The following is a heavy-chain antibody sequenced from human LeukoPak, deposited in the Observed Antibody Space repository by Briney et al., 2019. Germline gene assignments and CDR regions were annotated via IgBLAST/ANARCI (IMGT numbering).Heavy chain of an antibody. CDR3: ARVSLSGYCSGASCYFDY. D-gene: IGHD2-15*01. CDR2: IHYSGST. V-gene: IGHV4-59*11. CDR1: GDSIRNHY. J-gene: IGHJ4*01. Sequence: SETLSLTCTVSGDSIRNHYWSWIRQPQGKGLESIGVIHYSGSTNYNPSVKSRVTISVDTPKNQFSLKLNSVTAADTAVYFCARVSLSGYCSGASCYFDYWGHGTLVTVSS.